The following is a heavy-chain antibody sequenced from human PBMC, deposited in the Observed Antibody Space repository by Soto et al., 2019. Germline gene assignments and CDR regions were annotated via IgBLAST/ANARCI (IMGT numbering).Heavy chain of an antibody. D-gene: IGHD5-18*01. CDR1: GFTFSSYG. CDR2: IWYDGSNK. CDR3: ARDRYRGYSYGINNWFDP. Sequence: SGGSLRLSCAASGFTFSSYGMHWVRQAPGKGLEWVAVIWYDGSNKYYADSVKGRFTISRDDSKNTLYLQMNSLRAEDTAVYYCARDRYRGYSYGINNWFDPWGQGTLVTVSS. V-gene: IGHV3-33*01. J-gene: IGHJ5*02.